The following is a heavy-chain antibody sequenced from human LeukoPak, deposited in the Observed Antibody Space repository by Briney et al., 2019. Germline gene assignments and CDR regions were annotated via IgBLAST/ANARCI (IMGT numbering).Heavy chain of an antibody. CDR1: GYTFTSYG. J-gene: IGHJ4*02. CDR2: ISAYTGDT. CDR3: ASYGGTSRTFDY. V-gene: IGHV1-18*01. D-gene: IGHD1-26*01. Sequence: ASVKVSCKTSGYTFTSYGISWVRQAPGQGLEWMGWISAYTGDTNYLQKFQGRVTLTTDTSTSTAYMELRTLRSDDTAVYYCASYGGTSRTFDYWGQGTLVTVSS.